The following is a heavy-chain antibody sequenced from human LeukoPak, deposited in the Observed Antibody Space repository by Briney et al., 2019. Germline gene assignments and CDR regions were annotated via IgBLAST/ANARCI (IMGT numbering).Heavy chain of an antibody. J-gene: IGHJ4*02. CDR1: GGSVSSGGYY. CDR3: ARSYYSDSSGYYY. V-gene: IGHV4-31*03. D-gene: IGHD3-22*01. Sequence: PSETLSLTCTVSGGSVSSGGYYWSWIRQHPGKGLEWIGYIYYSGSTYYNPSLKSRVTISVDTSKNQFSLKLSSVTAADTAVYYCARSYYSDSSGYYYWGQGTLVTVSS. CDR2: IYYSGST.